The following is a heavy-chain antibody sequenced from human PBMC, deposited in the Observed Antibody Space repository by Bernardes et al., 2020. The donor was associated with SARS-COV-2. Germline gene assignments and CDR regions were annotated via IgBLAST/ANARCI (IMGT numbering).Heavy chain of an antibody. V-gene: IGHV3-23*01. CDR2: FSGSGSST. Sequence: GSLRLSCAASGFTFSSYAMTWVRQAPGKGLEWVSTFSGSGSSTYYADSVKGRFTISRDNSKNTLYLQMNSLRADDTAVYYCAKIGGAYSSGWDDYWGQGTLVTVAS. J-gene: IGHJ4*02. CDR1: GFTFSSYA. CDR3: AKIGGAYSSGWDDY. D-gene: IGHD6-19*01.